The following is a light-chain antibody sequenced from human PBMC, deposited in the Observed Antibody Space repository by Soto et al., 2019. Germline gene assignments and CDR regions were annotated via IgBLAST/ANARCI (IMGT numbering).Light chain of an antibody. CDR2: AAS. J-gene: IGKJ5*01. CDR3: QQYDSFSVT. Sequence: DLQMTQSPSSLSASVGARVTITCRASQGISNYLAWYQQKPGKVPKLLIYAASTLQSGAPSRFSGSGSGTELRITISTMQPDDCETYDCQQYDSFSVTFGQGTRLEIK. CDR1: QGISNY. V-gene: IGKV1-27*01.